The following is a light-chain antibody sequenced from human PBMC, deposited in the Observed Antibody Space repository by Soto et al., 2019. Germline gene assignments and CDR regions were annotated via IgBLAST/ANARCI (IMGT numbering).Light chain of an antibody. CDR1: QSIDRF. V-gene: IGKV1-39*01. J-gene: IGKJ2*01. Sequence: DIRMSQSPPSLAASVGDRVTITGRASQSIDRFLNWYQQKSGIAPKLLIFAASSLQDGVPSRFSGSGSGTEFALTITSLQPEDFATYYCQQTHGTPYNFGQGIKLQIK. CDR3: QQTHGTPYN. CDR2: AAS.